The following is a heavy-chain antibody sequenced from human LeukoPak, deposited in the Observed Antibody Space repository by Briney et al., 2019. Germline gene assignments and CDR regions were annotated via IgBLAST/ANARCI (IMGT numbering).Heavy chain of an antibody. D-gene: IGHD4-4*01. Sequence: TSDDYALHWVRLAAGKGLEWIGYIYHSGSTYYNPSLKSRVTISVDRSKNQFSLKLSSVIAADTAVYYCARGRLQRYFDYWGQGTLVTVSS. CDR3: ARGRLQRYFDY. V-gene: IGHV4-30-2*01. CDR2: IYHSGST. CDR1: TSDDYA. J-gene: IGHJ4*02.